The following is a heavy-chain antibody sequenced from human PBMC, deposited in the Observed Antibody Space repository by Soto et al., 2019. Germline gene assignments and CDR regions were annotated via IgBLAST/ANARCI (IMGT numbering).Heavy chain of an antibody. D-gene: IGHD6-6*01. J-gene: IGHJ4*02. CDR2: IDPSDSYI. Sequence: EVQLVQSGAEVKKPGGSLRISCQGSGYSFTSSWISWVRQMPGEGLEWMGRIDPSDSYINYSPSFQGRVTISADKSISTAYLQWSSLKASDTAMYYCARRGSSSSFFYDSWGQGTLVTVSS. CDR3: ARRGSSSSFFYDS. CDR1: GYSFTSSW. V-gene: IGHV5-10-1*03.